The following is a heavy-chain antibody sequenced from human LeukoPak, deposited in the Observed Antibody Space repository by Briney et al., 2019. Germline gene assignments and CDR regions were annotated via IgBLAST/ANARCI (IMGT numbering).Heavy chain of an antibody. V-gene: IGHV3-48*04. CDR2: ISDSSRTI. J-gene: IGHJ3*01. Sequence: GGSLRLSCAASGFKFNSFSMNWVRQAPGKGLEWLSYISDSSRTIYYADSVRGRFTISRDNAKNTLYLQMNGLRVEDTALYYCAKDQRSTTSRGAFDLWGQGTMVSVSS. D-gene: IGHD2/OR15-2a*01. CDR3: AKDQRSTTSRGAFDL. CDR1: GFKFNSFS.